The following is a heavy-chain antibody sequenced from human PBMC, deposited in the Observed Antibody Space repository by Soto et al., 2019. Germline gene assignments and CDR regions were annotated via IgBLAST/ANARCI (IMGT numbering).Heavy chain of an antibody. V-gene: IGHV3-23*01. CDR2: ISGSGGST. J-gene: IGHJ6*02. Sequence: PGGSLRLSCAASGFTFSSYAMSWVRQAPGKGLEWVSAISGSGGSTYYADSVKGRFTISRDNSKNTLYLQMNSLRAEDTAVYYCAKADEYSSSSGSLGYYYYGMDVWGQGTTVTVSS. D-gene: IGHD6-6*01. CDR1: GFTFSSYA. CDR3: AKADEYSSSSGSLGYYYYGMDV.